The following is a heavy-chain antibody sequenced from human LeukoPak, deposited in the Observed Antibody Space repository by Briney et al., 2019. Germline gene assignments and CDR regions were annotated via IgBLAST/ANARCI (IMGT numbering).Heavy chain of an antibody. J-gene: IGHJ1*01. D-gene: IGHD2-15*01. Sequence: PGGSLRLSCAASRFTFSNYAMTWVRQAPGKGLEWVAFIRYDGSNKYYADSVKGRFTISRDNSKNTLYLQMNSLRAEDTAVYYCAKDRCSGGSCYSINAEYFQHWGQGTLVTVSS. CDR1: RFTFSNYA. CDR2: IRYDGSNK. V-gene: IGHV3-30*02. CDR3: AKDRCSGGSCYSINAEYFQH.